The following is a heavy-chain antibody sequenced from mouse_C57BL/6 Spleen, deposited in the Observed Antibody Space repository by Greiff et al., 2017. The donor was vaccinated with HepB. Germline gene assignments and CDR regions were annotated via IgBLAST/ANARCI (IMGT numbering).Heavy chain of an antibody. D-gene: IGHD1-1*01. J-gene: IGHJ4*01. CDR3: AKITTVVAVDY. CDR2: IDPEDGET. V-gene: IGHV14-2*01. Sequence: EVKLVESGAELVKPGASVKLSCTASGFNIKDYYMHWVKQRTEQGLEWIGRIDPEDGETKYAPKFQGKATITADTSSNTAYLQLSSLTSEDTAVYYCAKITTVVAVDYWGQGTSVTVSS. CDR1: GFNIKDYY.